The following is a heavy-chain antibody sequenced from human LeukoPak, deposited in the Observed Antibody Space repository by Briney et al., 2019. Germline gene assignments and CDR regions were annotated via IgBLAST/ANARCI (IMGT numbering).Heavy chain of an antibody. CDR1: GGSISSYY. D-gene: IGHD2/OR15-2a*01. CDR2: IYTSGST. V-gene: IGHV4-4*09. Sequence: SETLSLTCTVSGGSISSYYWSWIRQPPGKGLEWIGYIYTSGSTNYNPSLKSRVTISVDTSKNQFSLKLTSVTAADTAVYYCARHKYSYDAFDIWGQGTMVTVSS. J-gene: IGHJ3*02. CDR3: ARHKYSYDAFDI.